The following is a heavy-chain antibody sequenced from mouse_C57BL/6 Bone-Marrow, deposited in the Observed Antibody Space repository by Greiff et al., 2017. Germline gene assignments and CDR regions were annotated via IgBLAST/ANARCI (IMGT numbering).Heavy chain of an antibody. Sequence: ESGPGILQSSQTLSLTCSFSGFSLSTSGMGVSWIRQPSGKGLEWLAHIYWDDDKRYNPSLKSRLTISKDTSRNQVFLKITSVDTADTATYYCAGRDDYDSYYAMDYWGQGTSVTVSS. CDR3: AGRDDYDSYYAMDY. J-gene: IGHJ4*01. D-gene: IGHD2-4*01. V-gene: IGHV8-12*01. CDR2: IYWDDDK. CDR1: GFSLSTSGMG.